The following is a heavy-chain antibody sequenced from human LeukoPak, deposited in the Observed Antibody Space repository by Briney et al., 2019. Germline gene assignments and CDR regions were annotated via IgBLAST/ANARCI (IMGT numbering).Heavy chain of an antibody. Sequence: PGGSLRLSCAASGFTFSSYAMSWVRQAPGKGLEWVSVISGSGGSTYYVDSVKGRFTISRDNSKNTLYLQMNTLRAEDTAVYYCAKDLVGYCSSTSCYVGFDYWGQGTLVTVSS. CDR3: AKDLVGYCSSTSCYVGFDY. V-gene: IGHV3-23*01. J-gene: IGHJ4*02. CDR2: ISGSGGST. D-gene: IGHD2-2*01. CDR1: GFTFSSYA.